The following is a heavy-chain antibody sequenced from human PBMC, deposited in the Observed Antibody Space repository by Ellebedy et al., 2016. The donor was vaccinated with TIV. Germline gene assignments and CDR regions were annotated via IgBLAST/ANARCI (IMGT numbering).Heavy chain of an antibody. V-gene: IGHV3-23*01. J-gene: IGHJ4*02. CDR2: ISGSGGST. CDR1: GFTFSSYA. CDR3: AKDRGIVGATAFDY. Sequence: GGSLRLSCAASGFTFSSYAMSWVRQAPGKGLEWASAISGSGGSTYYADSVKGRFTISRDNSKNTLYLQMNSLRAEDTAVYYCAKDRGIVGATAFDYWGQGTLVTVSS. D-gene: IGHD1-26*01.